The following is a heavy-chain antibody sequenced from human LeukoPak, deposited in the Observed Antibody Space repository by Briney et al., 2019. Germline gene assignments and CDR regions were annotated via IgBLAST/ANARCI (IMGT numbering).Heavy chain of an antibody. J-gene: IGHJ5*02. Sequence: GGSLRLSCAASGFTFSSYSMNWVCQAPGKGLEWVSSISSSSSYIYYADSVKGRFTISRDNAKNSLYLQMNSLRAEDTAVYYCARDGTYYDFWSGQIPANNWFDPWGQGTLVTVSS. D-gene: IGHD3-3*01. CDR3: ARDGTYYDFWSGQIPANNWFDP. V-gene: IGHV3-21*01. CDR1: GFTFSSYS. CDR2: ISSSSSYI.